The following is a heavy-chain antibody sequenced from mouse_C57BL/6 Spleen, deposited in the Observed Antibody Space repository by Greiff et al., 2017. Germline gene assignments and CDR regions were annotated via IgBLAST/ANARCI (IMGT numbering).Heavy chain of an antibody. CDR3: AKGTGTLSLWYCDV. D-gene: IGHD4-1*01. CDR1: GFSLTSYG. Sequence: QVQLQQSGPGLVAPSQSLSITCTVSGFSLTSYGVSWVRPPPGKGLEWLGVLWGDGSTNYHSALISRLSISKDNSKSQVFLKLNSLQTDDTATYYCAKGTGTLSLWYCDVWGTGTTVTVSS. CDR2: LWGDGST. J-gene: IGHJ1*03. V-gene: IGHV2-3*01.